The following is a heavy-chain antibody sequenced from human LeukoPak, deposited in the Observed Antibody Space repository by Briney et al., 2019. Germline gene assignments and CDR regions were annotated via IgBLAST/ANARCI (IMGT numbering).Heavy chain of an antibody. CDR2: IYYSGST. CDR1: GGSISSYY. Sequence: SETLSLTCTVSGGSISSYYWSWIRQPPGKGLEWIGYIYYSGSTNYNPSLKSRVTISVDTSKNQFSLKLSSVTAADTAVYYCERDGGIVGATPYFDYWGQGTLVTVSS. D-gene: IGHD1-26*01. V-gene: IGHV4-59*01. J-gene: IGHJ4*02. CDR3: ERDGGIVGATPYFDY.